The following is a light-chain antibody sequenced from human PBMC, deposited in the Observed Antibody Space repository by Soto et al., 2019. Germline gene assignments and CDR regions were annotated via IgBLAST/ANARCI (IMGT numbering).Light chain of an antibody. CDR3: AAWDATLNGL. Sequence: QSVLTQPPSASGTPGQRVTIPCSGSSSNIGSNTVNWYQQVPGTAPKLLIYSNNQRPSGVPDRFSGSKSGTSASLAISGLQSEDEADYYCAAWDATLNGLFGGGTKLTVL. J-gene: IGLJ2*01. CDR1: SSNIGSNT. V-gene: IGLV1-44*01. CDR2: SNN.